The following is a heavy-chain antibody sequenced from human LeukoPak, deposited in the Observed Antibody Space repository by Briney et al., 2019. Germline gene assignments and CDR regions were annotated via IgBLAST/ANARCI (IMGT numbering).Heavy chain of an antibody. Sequence: ASVKVSCKASGYTFTNYDINWARQATGQGLEWMGWMNPNSGNTGYAQKFQGRVTITRDTSISTAYMELSSLRSEDTAVYYCARTIVVVPATKIWFDPWGQGTLVTVSS. D-gene: IGHD2-2*01. V-gene: IGHV1-8*03. CDR1: GYTFTNYD. CDR2: MNPNSGNT. CDR3: ARTIVVVPATKIWFDP. J-gene: IGHJ5*02.